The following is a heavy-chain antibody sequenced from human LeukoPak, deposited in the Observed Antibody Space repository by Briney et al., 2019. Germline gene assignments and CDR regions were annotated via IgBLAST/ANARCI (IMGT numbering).Heavy chain of an antibody. D-gene: IGHD6-13*01. V-gene: IGHV4-34*01. J-gene: IGHJ4*02. CDR3: ARDLSWGFFDY. Sequence: PSETLSLTCAVYGGSFSGYYWSWIRQPPGKGLEWIGEINHSGSTNYNPSLKSRVTISVDTSKNQFSLKLSSVTAADTAVYYCARDLSWGFFDYWGQGTLVTVSS. CDR2: INHSGST. CDR1: GGSFSGYY.